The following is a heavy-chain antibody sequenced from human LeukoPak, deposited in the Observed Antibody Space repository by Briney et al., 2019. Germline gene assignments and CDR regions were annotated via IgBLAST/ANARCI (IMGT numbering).Heavy chain of an antibody. J-gene: IGHJ4*02. CDR2: ITIISSYI. CDR3: AKEHSPYCSGEACYDYFDY. V-gene: IGHV3-21*01. Sequence: PGGSLRLSCAASGFTFNRYTMTWVRQAPGKGLEWVTSITIISSYIYYADSVKGRFTISRDNAKNSLYLQMNSLRADDTAVYYCAKEHSPYCSGEACYDYFDYWGQGTLVTVSS. CDR1: GFTFNRYT. D-gene: IGHD2-15*01.